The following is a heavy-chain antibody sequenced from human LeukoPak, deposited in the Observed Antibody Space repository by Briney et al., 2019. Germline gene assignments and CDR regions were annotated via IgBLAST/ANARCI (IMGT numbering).Heavy chain of an antibody. J-gene: IGHJ4*02. Sequence: GASVKVSCKASGGTFSSYAISWVRQAPGQGLEWMGGIIPIFGTANYAQKFQGRVTITADESTSTAYMELSSLRSEDTAVYYCAFAMDDSCGYYLRIFDYWGQGTLVTVSS. D-gene: IGHD3-22*01. V-gene: IGHV1-69*13. CDR2: IIPIFGTA. CDR3: AFAMDDSCGYYLRIFDY. CDR1: GGTFSSYA.